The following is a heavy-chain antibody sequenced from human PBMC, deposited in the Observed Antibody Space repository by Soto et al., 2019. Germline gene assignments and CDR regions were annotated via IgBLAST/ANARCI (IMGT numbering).Heavy chain of an antibody. CDR1: GYTFTSYG. CDR3: ARDPVSEWLAPRWFDP. Sequence: QVQLVQSGAEVKKPGASVKVSCKASGYTFTSYGISWVRQAPGQGLEWMGWISAYNGNTNYAQKLQGRVTMTTDTSTSTAYMELRSLRSDNTAVYYCARDPVSEWLAPRWFDPWGQGTLVTVSS. V-gene: IGHV1-18*01. D-gene: IGHD6-19*01. J-gene: IGHJ5*02. CDR2: ISAYNGNT.